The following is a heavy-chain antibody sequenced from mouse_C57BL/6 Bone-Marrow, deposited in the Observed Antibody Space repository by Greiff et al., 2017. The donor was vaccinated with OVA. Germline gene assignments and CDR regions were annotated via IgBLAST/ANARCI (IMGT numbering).Heavy chain of an antibody. Sequence: QVQLQQSGPELVKPGASVKISCKASGYAFSSSWMNWVKQRPGKGLEWIGRIYPGDGDTNYNGKFKGKATLTADKSSSTAYMQLSSLTSEDSAVYFCARCDYYGSSYETWFAYWGQGTLVTVSA. V-gene: IGHV1-82*01. J-gene: IGHJ3*01. CDR1: GYAFSSSW. CDR2: IYPGDGDT. CDR3: ARCDYYGSSYETWFAY. D-gene: IGHD1-1*01.